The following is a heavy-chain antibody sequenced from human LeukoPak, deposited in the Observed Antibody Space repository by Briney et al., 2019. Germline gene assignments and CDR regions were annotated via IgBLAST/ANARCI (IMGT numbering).Heavy chain of an antibody. CDR3: ARGGPYYYDSSGYYYED. CDR2: MNPNSGNT. V-gene: IGHV1-8*01. CDR1: GYTFTSYD. J-gene: IGHJ4*02. Sequence: GASVKVSCKASGYTFTSYDINWVRQATGQGLEWMGWMNPNSGNTSYAQKFQGRVTMTRNTSISTAYMELSSLRSEDTAVYYCARGGPYYYDSSGYYYEDWGQGTLVTVSS. D-gene: IGHD3-22*01.